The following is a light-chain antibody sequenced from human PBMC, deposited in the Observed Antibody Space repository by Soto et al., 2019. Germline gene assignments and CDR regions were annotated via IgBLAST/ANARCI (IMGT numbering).Light chain of an antibody. V-gene: IGLV2-14*01. Sequence: QSALTQPASVSGSPGQSITISCTGTSSDVGGYNYVSWYQQHPGKAPKLMIYDVSNRPSGVSNRFSGSKSGNTASLTIPGLQAEDEADYYCSSYTSSSTQVVFGGGTKLTVL. J-gene: IGLJ2*01. CDR1: SSDVGGYNY. CDR3: SSYTSSSTQVV. CDR2: DVS.